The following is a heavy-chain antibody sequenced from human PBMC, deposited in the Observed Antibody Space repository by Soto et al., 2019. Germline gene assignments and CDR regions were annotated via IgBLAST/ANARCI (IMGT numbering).Heavy chain of an antibody. V-gene: IGHV1-69*13. Sequence: GASVKVSCKASGGTFSRYTITWVRQAPGQGLEWMGGITPMFGTPNYAQKFQGRVTITADESTSTAYMELSSLRSEDTAMYYCARDGTLYDSSGYYHFDYWGQGTLVTVSS. CDR2: ITPMFGTP. D-gene: IGHD3-22*01. J-gene: IGHJ4*02. CDR3: ARDGTLYDSSGYYHFDY. CDR1: GGTFSRYT.